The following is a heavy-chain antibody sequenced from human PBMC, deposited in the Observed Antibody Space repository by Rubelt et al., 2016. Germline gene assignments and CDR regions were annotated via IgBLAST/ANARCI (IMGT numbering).Heavy chain of an antibody. CDR2: IYYSGST. CDR1: GGSISSYY. V-gene: IGHV4-59*01. J-gene: IGHJ4*02. D-gene: IGHD1-26*01. CDR3: ARVGGNSGSYYFDY. Sequence: QVQLQESGPGLVKPSETLSLTCTVSGGSISSYYWSWIRQPPGKGLEWIGYIYYSGSTNYNPSLKSRVTISVDTSKNQVSLKLSSVTAADTAVYYCARVGGNSGSYYFDYWGQGTLVTVSS.